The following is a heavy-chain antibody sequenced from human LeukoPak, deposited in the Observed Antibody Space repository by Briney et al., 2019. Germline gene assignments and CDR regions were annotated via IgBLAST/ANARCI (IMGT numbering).Heavy chain of an antibody. Sequence: SETLSLTCAVYGGSFSGYYWSWIRQPPGKGLEWIGEINHSGSTNYNPSLKGRVTISVDTSKNQFSLKLSSVTAADTAVYYCARRGSTTGYAFDIWGQGKMVTVSS. J-gene: IGHJ3*02. CDR3: ARRGSTTGYAFDI. D-gene: IGHD2/OR15-2a*01. CDR1: GGSFSGYY. V-gene: IGHV4-34*01. CDR2: INHSGST.